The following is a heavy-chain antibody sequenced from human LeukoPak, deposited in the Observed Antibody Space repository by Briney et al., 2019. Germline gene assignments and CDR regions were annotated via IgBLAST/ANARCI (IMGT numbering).Heavy chain of an antibody. J-gene: IGHJ4*02. CDR3: ARIRAGSSAIDY. Sequence: GGSLRLSCAASGFTFSSYWMNWVRQPPGKGLEWVANIKQDGSEKYYVDSVKGRFTISRDNAKKSLYLQMNSLRAEDAAVYYCARIRAGSSAIDYWGQGTLVTVSS. CDR2: IKQDGSEK. D-gene: IGHD6-6*01. CDR1: GFTFSSYW. V-gene: IGHV3-7*01.